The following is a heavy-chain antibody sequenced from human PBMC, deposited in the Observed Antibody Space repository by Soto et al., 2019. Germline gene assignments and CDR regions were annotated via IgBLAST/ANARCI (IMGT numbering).Heavy chain of an antibody. D-gene: IGHD3-22*01. J-gene: IGHJ4*02. CDR3: SRGVSYYDSSGPNPKRYYFDY. CDR1: GFTFSSYG. V-gene: IGHV3-33*01. CDR2: IWYDGSNK. Sequence: GGSLRLSCAASGFTFSSYGMHWVRQAPGKGLEWVAVIWYDGSNKYYADSVKGRFTISRDNSKKTLYLQMKSLRAADTAVYYCSRGVSYYDSSGPNPKRYYFDYWGQGTLVTVSS.